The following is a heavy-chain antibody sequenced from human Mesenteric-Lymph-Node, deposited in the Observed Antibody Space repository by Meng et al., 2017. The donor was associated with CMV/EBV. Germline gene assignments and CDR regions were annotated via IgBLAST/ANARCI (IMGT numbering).Heavy chain of an antibody. V-gene: IGHV3-48*04. CDR3: ARGVYSGYDFLYGLTDLLDY. Sequence: GGSLRLSCAASGFTFSSYSMNWVRQAPGKGLEWVSYISSSSSTIYYADSVKGRFTISRDNAKNSLYLQMNSLRAEDTAVYYCARGVYSGYDFLYGLTDLLDYWGQRTLVTVSS. CDR1: GFTFSSYS. D-gene: IGHD5-12*01. J-gene: IGHJ4*02. CDR2: ISSSSSTI.